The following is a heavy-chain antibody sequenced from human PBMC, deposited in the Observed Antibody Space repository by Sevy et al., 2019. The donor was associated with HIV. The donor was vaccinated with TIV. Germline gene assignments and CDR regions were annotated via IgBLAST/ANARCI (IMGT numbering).Heavy chain of an antibody. Sequence: GGSLRLSCAASGFTFSSYAMHWVRQAPGKGLEWVAVISYDGSNKYYAYSVKGRFTISRDNSKNTLYLQMNSLRAEDTAVYYCARGIVVVAATWYYGMDVWGQGTTVTVSS. V-gene: IGHV3-30*04. J-gene: IGHJ6*02. CDR2: ISYDGSNK. CDR3: ARGIVVVAATWYYGMDV. CDR1: GFTFSSYA. D-gene: IGHD2-15*01.